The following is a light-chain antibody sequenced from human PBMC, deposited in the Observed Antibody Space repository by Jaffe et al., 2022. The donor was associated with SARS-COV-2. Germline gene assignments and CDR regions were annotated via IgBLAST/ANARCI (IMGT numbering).Light chain of an antibody. CDR1: QSLTSNY. V-gene: IGKV3-20*01. J-gene: IGKJ1*01. CDR2: DVS. Sequence: EIVLTQSPGTLSLSPGESTTLSCRASQSLTSNYLAWYQQKPGQAPRLLIYDVSSRATGIPDRFSGSGSGTDFTLTISRLEPEDFAVYYCQQYDSSPGTFGQGTKVEIK. CDR3: QQYDSSPGT.